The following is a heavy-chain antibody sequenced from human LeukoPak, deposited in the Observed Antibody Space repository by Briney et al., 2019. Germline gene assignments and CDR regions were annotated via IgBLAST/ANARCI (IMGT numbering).Heavy chain of an antibody. V-gene: IGHV4-39*01. J-gene: IGHJ4*02. CDR1: GDSISSYNYF. Sequence: PSETLSLICTVSGDSISSYNYFWGWIRQPPGKGLEWVGSIYYRGNTYYNPSLKSRVTLSADTSKNQFSLKVTSVTAADTAVYYCARASSGYYWDFDYWGQGALVIVSS. CDR2: IYYRGNT. D-gene: IGHD3-22*01. CDR3: ARASSGYYWDFDY.